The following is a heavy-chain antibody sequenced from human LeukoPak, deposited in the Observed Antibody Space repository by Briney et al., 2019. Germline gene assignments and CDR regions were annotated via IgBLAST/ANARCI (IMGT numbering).Heavy chain of an antibody. V-gene: IGHV3-23*01. CDR1: GSSFSNYS. CDR2: ISGIGGST. Sequence: GGSLRLSCAASGSSFSNYSMIWVRPPPGKGLGWVSSISGIGGSTSYADSVKGRFTISRDNSKNTLYLQMNSLRADDTAVYYCAKGVASSGTPVDYWGQGTLVTVSS. CDR3: AKGVASSGTPVDY. J-gene: IGHJ4*02. D-gene: IGHD3-10*01.